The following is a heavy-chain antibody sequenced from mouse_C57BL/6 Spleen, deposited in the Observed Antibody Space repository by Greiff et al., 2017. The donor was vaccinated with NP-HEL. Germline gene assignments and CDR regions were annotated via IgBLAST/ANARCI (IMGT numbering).Heavy chain of an antibody. J-gene: IGHJ2*01. V-gene: IGHV1-64*01. CDR2: IHPNSGST. CDR3: ASYGSSPPYFHY. CDR1: GYTFTSYW. D-gene: IGHD1-1*01. Sequence: VQLQQPGAELVKPGASVKLSCKASGYTFTSYWMHWVKQRPGQGLEWIGMIHPNSGSTNYNEKFKSKATLTVDKSSSTAYMQLSSLTSEDSAVYYCASYGSSPPYFHYWGQGTTLTVSS.